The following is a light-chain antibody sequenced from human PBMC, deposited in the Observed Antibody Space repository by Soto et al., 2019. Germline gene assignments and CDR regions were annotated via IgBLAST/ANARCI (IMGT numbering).Light chain of an antibody. V-gene: IGLV2-23*01. CDR2: EGS. Sequence: QSALTQPASVSGSPGQSITISCTGTSSDVGSYNLVSWYQQHPGKAPKLMIYEGSKRPSGVSNRFSGSKPGNTASLTISGLQAEDEADYYCCSYAGSSGYVFGTGTKVTVL. CDR3: CSYAGSSGYV. J-gene: IGLJ1*01. CDR1: SSDVGSYNL.